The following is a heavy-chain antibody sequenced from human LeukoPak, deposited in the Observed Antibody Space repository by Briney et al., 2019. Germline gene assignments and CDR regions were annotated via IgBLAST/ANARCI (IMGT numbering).Heavy chain of an antibody. CDR2: INHSGST. CDR3: ASGSYYFDY. J-gene: IGHJ4*02. D-gene: IGHD1-26*01. V-gene: IGHV4-34*01. Sequence: SETLSLTCAVYGGSFSGYYWSWIRQPPGKGLEWIGEINHSGSTNYNPSLKSRVTISVDTSKNQFSLKVSAVTAADTAVYYCASGSYYFDYWGQGHLVTVSS. CDR1: GGSFSGYY.